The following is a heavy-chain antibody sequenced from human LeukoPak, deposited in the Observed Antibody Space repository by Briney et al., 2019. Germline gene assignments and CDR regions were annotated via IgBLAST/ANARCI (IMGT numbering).Heavy chain of an antibody. V-gene: IGHV4-34*01. CDR1: GGSFSGYY. J-gene: IGHJ4*02. D-gene: IGHD4/OR15-4a*01. CDR3: ARGSFRGATDY. Sequence: SETLSLTCTVSGGSFSGYYWSWIRQSPGKGLEWIGEINHSGSSNYNPSLKSRVTILVDTSKNQFSLMVTSVTAADTAVYCCARGSFRGATDYWGQGTLVTVSS. CDR2: INHSGSS.